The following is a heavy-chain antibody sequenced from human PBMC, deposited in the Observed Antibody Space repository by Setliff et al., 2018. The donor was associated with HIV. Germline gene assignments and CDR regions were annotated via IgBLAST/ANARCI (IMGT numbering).Heavy chain of an antibody. D-gene: IGHD3-16*01. CDR1: GYTFTAYY. CDR3: ARESTVVLGDGVDNYHYSYMGV. V-gene: IGHV1-2*05. J-gene: IGHJ6*03. Sequence: VASVKVSCKASGYTFTAYYIHWVRQAPGQGLEWMGRIYPNSGGTNFAQKFQGRVTMTRDTSISTAYMELSRLTSDDTVMYFCARESTVVLGDGVDNYHYSYMGVWGKGTTVTVSS. CDR2: IYPNSGGT.